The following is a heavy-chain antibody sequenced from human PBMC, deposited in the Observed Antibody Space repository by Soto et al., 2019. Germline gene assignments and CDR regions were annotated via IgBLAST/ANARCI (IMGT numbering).Heavy chain of an antibody. CDR3: ARSPDFWSGYSLDV. CDR1: GFTFSGSA. Sequence: GGSLRFSCAASGFTFSGSAIHWVRQASGKGLEWVGRIRSKANTYATPYAESVKGRFTISRDDSKNTAYLQMNSLKTEDTAVYYCARSPDFWSGYSLDVWGQGTTVTVSS. CDR2: IRSKANTYAT. J-gene: IGHJ6*02. D-gene: IGHD3-3*01. V-gene: IGHV3-73*01.